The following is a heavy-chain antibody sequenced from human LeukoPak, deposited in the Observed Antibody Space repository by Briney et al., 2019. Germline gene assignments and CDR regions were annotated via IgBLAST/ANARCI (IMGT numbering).Heavy chain of an antibody. J-gene: IGHJ3*02. CDR2: TYYRSKWYN. CDR1: GDSVSSNSAA. D-gene: IGHD3-16*01. Sequence: SQTLSLTCAISGDSVSSNSAAWNWIRQSPSRGLEWLGRTYYRSKWYNDYAVSVKSRITINPDTSKNQFSLQLNSVTPEDTAVYYCARTVPPTYGIYDYKKVDAFDIWGQGTMVTVSS. CDR3: ARTVPPTYGIYDYKKVDAFDI. V-gene: IGHV6-1*01.